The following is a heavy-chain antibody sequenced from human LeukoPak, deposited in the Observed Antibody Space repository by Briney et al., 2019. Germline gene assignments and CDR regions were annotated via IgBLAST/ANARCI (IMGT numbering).Heavy chain of an antibody. V-gene: IGHV4-4*07. CDR1: GGSISSYY. CDR2: IYTTGST. D-gene: IGHD1-26*01. J-gene: IGHJ4*02. Sequence: SETLSLTCTVSGGSISSYYWTWIRQPAGKGLEWIGRIYTTGSTNYNPSLNSRVTMSVDTSRNHLSLKLTSVTAADTAVYFCARLGSYHDFWGQGALVTVSS. CDR3: ARLGSYHDF.